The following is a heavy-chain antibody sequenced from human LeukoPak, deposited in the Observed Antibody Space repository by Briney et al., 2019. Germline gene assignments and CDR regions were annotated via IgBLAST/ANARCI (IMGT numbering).Heavy chain of an antibody. CDR2: ISYDGSNK. Sequence: PGGSLRLCCAASGFTFSSYGMHWARQAPGKGLEWVAVISYDGSNKYYADSVKGRFTISRDNSKNTLYLQMNSLRVEDTAVYYCAKESLEYYYGSGSYPDYWGQGTLVTVSS. D-gene: IGHD3-10*01. CDR1: GFTFSSYG. J-gene: IGHJ4*02. CDR3: AKESLEYYYGSGSYPDY. V-gene: IGHV3-30*18.